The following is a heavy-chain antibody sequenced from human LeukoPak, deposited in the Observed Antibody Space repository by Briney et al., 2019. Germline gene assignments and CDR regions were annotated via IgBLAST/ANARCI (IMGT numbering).Heavy chain of an antibody. D-gene: IGHD5-18*01. J-gene: IGHJ4*02. V-gene: IGHV3-7*01. CDR2: INPDGNKK. Sequence: PGGSLRLSCAVSGLTFSSSWMDWVRQAPGKGLEWVASINPDGNKKYSADSVKGRFTISRDNAENSLYLQMNSLRAEDTAVYYCAKDRDVDTAMVEWGQGTLVTVSS. CDR1: GLTFSSSW. CDR3: AKDRDVDTAMVE.